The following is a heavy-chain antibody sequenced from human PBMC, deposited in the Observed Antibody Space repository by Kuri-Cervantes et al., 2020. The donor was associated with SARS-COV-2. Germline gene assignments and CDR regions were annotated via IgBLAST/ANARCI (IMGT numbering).Heavy chain of an antibody. D-gene: IGHD3-10*01. CDR2: IRYDGSNK. V-gene: IGHV3-30*02. CDR3: AKDHSEWDTMVRGVIIRGCDY. Sequence: GESLKISCAASGFTFSSYAMSWVRQAPGKGLEWVAFIRYDGSNKYYADSVKGRFTISRDNSKNTLYLQMDSLRAEDTAVYYCAKDHSEWDTMVRGVIIRGCDYWGQGTLVTVSS. CDR1: GFTFSSYA. J-gene: IGHJ4*02.